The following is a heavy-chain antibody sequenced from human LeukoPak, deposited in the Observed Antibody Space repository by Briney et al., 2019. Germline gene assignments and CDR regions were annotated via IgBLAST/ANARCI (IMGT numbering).Heavy chain of an antibody. CDR1: GYTFNSHG. D-gene: IGHD2-8*01. Sequence: ASVKVSCKASGYTFNSHGITWVRQAPGQGLEWMGWISGDSGKTQYAQKFQGRVTMTTDASTSTAYMELRSLRSDDTAVYYCATYSEGYCTSGCSRGFDTWGQGTLVTVSS. V-gene: IGHV1-18*04. CDR3: ATYSEGYCTSGCSRGFDT. J-gene: IGHJ5*02. CDR2: ISGDSGKT.